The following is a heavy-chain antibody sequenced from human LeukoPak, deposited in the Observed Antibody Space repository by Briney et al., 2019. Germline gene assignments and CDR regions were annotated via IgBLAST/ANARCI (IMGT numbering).Heavy chain of an antibody. CDR1: GFTFSYYW. Sequence: GGSLRLSCAASGFTFSYYWMTWVRQAPGKGLEWVSAISGSGGSTYYADSVKGRFTISRDNSKNTLYLQMNSLRAEDTAVYYCAKDLYRPTYYDFWSGYFGPDYWGQGTLVTVSS. D-gene: IGHD3-3*01. J-gene: IGHJ4*02. CDR2: ISGSGGST. CDR3: AKDLYRPTYYDFWSGYFGPDY. V-gene: IGHV3-23*01.